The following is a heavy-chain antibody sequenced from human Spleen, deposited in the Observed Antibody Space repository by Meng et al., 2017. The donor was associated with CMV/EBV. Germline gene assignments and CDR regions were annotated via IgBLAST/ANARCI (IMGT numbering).Heavy chain of an antibody. Sequence: GGSLRLSCAASGFTFSSYSMNWVRQAPGKGLEWVSYISSSSSSIYYADSVKGRFTISRDNAKNSLYVQMNSLRAEDTAVYYCARGSYPSAFDYWGQGTLVTVSS. CDR3: ARGSYPSAFDY. CDR1: GFTFSSYS. J-gene: IGHJ4*02. CDR2: ISSSSSSI. V-gene: IGHV3-48*04. D-gene: IGHD1-26*01.